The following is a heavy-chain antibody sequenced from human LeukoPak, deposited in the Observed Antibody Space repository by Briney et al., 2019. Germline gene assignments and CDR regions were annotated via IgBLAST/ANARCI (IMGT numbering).Heavy chain of an antibody. CDR3: TTDRRYYDSSGYQKARSY. CDR2: IKSKTDGGTT. V-gene: IGHV3-15*07. CDR1: GFTFSNAW. D-gene: IGHD3-22*01. J-gene: IGHJ4*02. Sequence: GGSLRLSCAASGFTFSNAWMNWVRQAPGKGLEWVGRIKSKTDGGTTDYAAPVKVRFTISRDDSKDTLFLQMNSLKTEDTAVYYCTTDRRYYDSSGYQKARSYWGQGSLVTVSS.